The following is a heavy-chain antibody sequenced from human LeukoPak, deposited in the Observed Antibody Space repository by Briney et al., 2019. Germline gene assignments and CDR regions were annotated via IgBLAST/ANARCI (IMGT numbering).Heavy chain of an antibody. CDR3: ARGPRPGYCSSTSCYNLYYMDV. CDR2: IYHSGST. Sequence: SQTLSLTCTVSGGSISSGGYYWSWIRQPPGKGLEWIGYIYHSGSTYYNPSLKSRVTISVDRSKNQFSLKLSSVTAADTAVYYCARGPRPGYCSSTSCYNLYYMDVWGKGTTVTVSS. J-gene: IGHJ6*03. D-gene: IGHD2-2*02. V-gene: IGHV4-30-2*01. CDR1: GGSISSGGYY.